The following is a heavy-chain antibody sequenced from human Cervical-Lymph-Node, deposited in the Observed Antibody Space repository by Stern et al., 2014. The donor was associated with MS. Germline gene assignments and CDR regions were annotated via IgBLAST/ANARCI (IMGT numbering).Heavy chain of an antibody. D-gene: IGHD1-1*01. CDR3: AREVGSLAMDV. Sequence: QVQLVESGAEVKKPGSSVKVSCKASGDTFTDYAISWVRQAPGQGPEWTGGINPVFASAEYAQKFQGRLTITADKSTSTAYMDLSSLTSEDTAVYYCAREVGSLAMDVWGQGTTVIVSS. J-gene: IGHJ6*01. CDR1: GDTFTDYA. V-gene: IGHV1-69*06. CDR2: INPVFASA.